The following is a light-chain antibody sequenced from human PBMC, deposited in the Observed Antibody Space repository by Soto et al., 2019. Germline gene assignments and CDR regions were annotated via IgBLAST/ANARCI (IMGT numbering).Light chain of an antibody. CDR1: QNIHSY. J-gene: IGKJ5*01. CDR2: GAS. V-gene: IGKV1-9*01. CDR3: QQLNAYPLT. Sequence: IQLTQSPSSLSASVGDRVTITCRASQNIHSYLAWFQQKPGRAPNLLIYGASTLQSGVPSRFSGSGSGTDFTLTISNLQPEDFATYYCQQLNAYPLTFGHGTRLE.